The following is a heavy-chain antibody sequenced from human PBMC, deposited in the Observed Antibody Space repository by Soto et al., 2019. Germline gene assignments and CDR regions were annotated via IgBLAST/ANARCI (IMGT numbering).Heavy chain of an antibody. CDR1: GGSISSSSYY. J-gene: IGHJ4*02. CDR3: ARGGVAARLLGY. V-gene: IGHV4-39*07. D-gene: IGHD1-26*01. Sequence: SETLSLTCTVSGGSISSSSYYWGWIRQPPGKGLEWIGSIYYSGSTYYNPSLKSRVTISVDTSKNQFSLKLSSVTAADTAVYYCARGGVAARLLGYWGQGTLVTVSS. CDR2: IYYSGST.